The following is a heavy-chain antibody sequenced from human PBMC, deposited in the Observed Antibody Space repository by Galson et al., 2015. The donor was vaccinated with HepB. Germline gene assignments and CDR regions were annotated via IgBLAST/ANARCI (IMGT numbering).Heavy chain of an antibody. V-gene: IGHV1-8*02. Sequence: SVKVSCKASGYTFTSYGISWVRQAPGQGLEWMGWMNANSGNAGYAGKFQDRVTMTRDSSITTAYMELSSLTSEDTAVYYCARAPAGGLLGYWGQGTLVTVSS. CDR2: MNANSGNA. CDR1: GYTFTSYG. J-gene: IGHJ4*02. CDR3: ARAPAGGLLGY. D-gene: IGHD3-16*01.